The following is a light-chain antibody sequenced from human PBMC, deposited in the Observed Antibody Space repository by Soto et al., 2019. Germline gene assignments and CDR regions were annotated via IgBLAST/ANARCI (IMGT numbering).Light chain of an antibody. J-gene: IGKJ2*01. CDR1: PSVSSSY. CDR2: GAS. V-gene: IGKV3-20*01. CDR3: QQYGRSPYT. Sequence: EIVLPQSPGPLSLSPGERATLSCRASPSVSSSYLAWYQQNPGPSPSLLIYGASSRATGIPDRFSGSGSGTAFTLSFGRLATEAFAVYYCQQYGRSPYTFGQGTKLEIK.